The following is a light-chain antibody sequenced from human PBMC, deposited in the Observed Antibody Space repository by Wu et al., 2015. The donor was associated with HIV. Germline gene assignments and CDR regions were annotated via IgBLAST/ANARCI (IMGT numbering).Light chain of an antibody. CDR1: QSVYSNS. J-gene: IGKJ1*01. Sequence: ESVLTQSPGTLSLSPGERATLSCRASQSVYSNSLAWYQQKPGQTPRLLIYGVYKRATGIPDRFSGSGSGTDFTLTISRLEPEDFAVYYCQQGETFGQGTKVEIK. CDR2: GVY. CDR3: QQGET. V-gene: IGKV3-20*01.